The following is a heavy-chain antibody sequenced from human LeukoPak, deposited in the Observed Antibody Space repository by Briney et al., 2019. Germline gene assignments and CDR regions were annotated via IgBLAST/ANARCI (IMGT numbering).Heavy chain of an antibody. CDR1: GGSFSAYY. J-gene: IGHJ4*02. D-gene: IGHD4-17*01. V-gene: IGHV4-34*01. CDR3: ARGQGTVTTH. Sequence: SETLSLTCAVSGGSFSAYYWTWIRQPPGKGLEWIGEINHSGSANYNPSLKSRVTMSLDTSKNQFSLKLSSVTAADTAVYYCARGQGTVTTHWGQGTLVTVSS. CDR2: INHSGSA.